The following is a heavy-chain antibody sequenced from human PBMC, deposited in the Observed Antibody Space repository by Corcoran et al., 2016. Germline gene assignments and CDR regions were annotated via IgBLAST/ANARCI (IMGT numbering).Heavy chain of an antibody. V-gene: IGHV1-2*02. D-gene: IGHD2-15*01. J-gene: IGHJ5*02. CDR1: GYTFTGYY. CDR3: AREGYCSGGSCYSGVWFDP. Sequence: QVQLVQSGAEVKKPGASVKVSCKASGYTFTGYYMHWVRQAPGQGLEWMGWINPNRGGTNYAQKFQGRVTMTRDTSISTAYMELSRLRSGDTAVYYCAREGYCSGGSCYSGVWFDPWGQGTLVTVSS. CDR2: INPNRGGT.